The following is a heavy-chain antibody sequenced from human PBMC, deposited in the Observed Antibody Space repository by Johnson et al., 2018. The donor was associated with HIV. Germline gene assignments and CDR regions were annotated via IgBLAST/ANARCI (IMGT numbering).Heavy chain of an antibody. J-gene: IGHJ3*02. Sequence: EVQLLESGGGVVQPGRSLRLSCAASGFTFTTYGMNWVRQAPGMGLEWVSVIFSGGSTYYADSVKGRFTISRDNAKNSLYLQMHSLRAEDSALYYCAREGTSEPLHRIYDYGDYPSFDIWGQGTMVTVSS. D-gene: IGHD4-17*01. CDR1: GFTFTTYG. CDR2: IFSGGST. CDR3: AREGTSEPLHRIYDYGDYPSFDI. V-gene: IGHV3-66*01.